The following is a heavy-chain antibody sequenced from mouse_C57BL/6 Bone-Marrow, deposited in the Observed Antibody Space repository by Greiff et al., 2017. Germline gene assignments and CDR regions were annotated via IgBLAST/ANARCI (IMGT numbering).Heavy chain of an antibody. CDR1: GFTFSDYG. CDR3: ATRRYYYAMDD. J-gene: IGHJ4*01. Sequence: EVQGVESGGGLVKPGGSLKLSCAASGFTFSDYGMHWVRQAPEKGLEWVAYLSSGRSTIYYADTVKGRFTISRDNAKNTLFLQMTSLRSEDTAMYYCATRRYYYAMDDWGQGTSVTVSS. CDR2: LSSGRSTI. V-gene: IGHV5-17*01.